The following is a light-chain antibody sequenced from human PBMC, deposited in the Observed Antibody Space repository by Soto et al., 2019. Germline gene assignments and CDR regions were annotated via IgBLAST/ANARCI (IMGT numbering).Light chain of an antibody. CDR2: GAS. V-gene: IGKV3-20*01. J-gene: IGKJ3*01. CDR3: QQYGTSPPGVT. Sequence: DIVLTRSPGTLSLSPGERATLSCRASQSVSSNCLAWYQQKPGQAPRLLIYGASKRATGIPDRFSGSGSETDFALTISGLEPEDFAVYYCQQYGTSPPGVTFGPGTKVDIK. CDR1: QSVSSNC.